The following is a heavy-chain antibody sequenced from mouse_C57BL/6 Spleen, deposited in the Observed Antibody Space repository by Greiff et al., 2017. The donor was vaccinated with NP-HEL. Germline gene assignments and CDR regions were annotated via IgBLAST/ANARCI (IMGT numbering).Heavy chain of an antibody. V-gene: IGHV5-17*01. J-gene: IGHJ4*01. D-gene: IGHD2-4*01. CDR3: ARFDYDAGNAMDY. CDR2: ISSGSSTI. CDR1: GFTFSDYG. Sequence: EVKLVESGGGLVKPGGSLKLSCAASGFTFSDYGMHWVRQAPEKGLEWVAYISSGSSTIYYADTVKGRFTITRDNAKNTLFLQLTSLRSEDTAMYYCARFDYDAGNAMDYWGQGTSVTVSS.